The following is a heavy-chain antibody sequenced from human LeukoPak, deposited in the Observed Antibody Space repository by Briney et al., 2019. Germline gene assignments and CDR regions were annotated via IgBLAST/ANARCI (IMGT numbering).Heavy chain of an antibody. CDR2: ISTSGST. V-gene: IGHV4-61*02. CDR3: ARDPGDYPYFMDV. CDR1: GGSISSGSYY. J-gene: IGHJ6*03. D-gene: IGHD4-17*01. Sequence: SQTLSLTCTVSGGSISSGSYYWSWIRQPAGKGLEWIGRISTSGSTNYNPSLKSRLTISVDTSKNQFSLKLTSVTAADTAVYYCARDPGDYPYFMDVWGTGTTVTVSS.